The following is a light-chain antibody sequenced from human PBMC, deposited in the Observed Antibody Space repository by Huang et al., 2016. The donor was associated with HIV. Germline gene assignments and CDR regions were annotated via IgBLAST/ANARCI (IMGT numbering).Light chain of an antibody. CDR3: QQYDNLYI. Sequence: DIQMTQSPSSLSASVGARVTITCQASQDIRKYLNWYQQKPGRAPKRLIYDSSNLEGGVPSRFSGSGSGTNFTFTISSLHPEDIATYYCQQYDNLYIFGQGTKVEIK. J-gene: IGKJ1*01. CDR1: QDIRKY. CDR2: DSS. V-gene: IGKV1-33*01.